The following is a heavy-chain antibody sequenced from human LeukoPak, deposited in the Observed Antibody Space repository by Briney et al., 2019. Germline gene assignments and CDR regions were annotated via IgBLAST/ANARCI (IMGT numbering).Heavy chain of an antibody. D-gene: IGHD5-12*01. CDR2: MYTGGTT. CDR1: GFTVSGTH. Sequence: GGSLRLSCAASGFTVSGTHMSWVRQAPGRGLEWVSAMYTGGTTYYADSVKGRFTISRDNSKNTLYLHMNSLRAEDTAVYYCAKDEVASGGGLASWGQGTLVTVSS. CDR3: AKDEVASGGGLAS. V-gene: IGHV3-53*01. J-gene: IGHJ4*02.